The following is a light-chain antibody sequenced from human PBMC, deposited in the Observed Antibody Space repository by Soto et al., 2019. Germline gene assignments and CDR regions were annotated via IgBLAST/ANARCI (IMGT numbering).Light chain of an antibody. V-gene: IGKV3-11*01. CDR3: QQRSNWPST. Sequence: EIVLTQSPATRSLSPGNRATLSCRASQSGSGYLDWYQQKPGQAPRLLIYDASNRATGIPARFSGSGSGTDFTLTITSLEPEDFAVYYCQQRSNWPSTFGGGTKVEI. CDR1: QSGSGY. J-gene: IGKJ4*02. CDR2: DAS.